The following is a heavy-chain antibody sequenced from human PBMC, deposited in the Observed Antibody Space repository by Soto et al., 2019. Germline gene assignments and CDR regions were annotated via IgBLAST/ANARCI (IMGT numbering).Heavy chain of an antibody. Sequence: PGGSLRLSCAASGFTFSSYSLSWVRQAPGKGLEWVSAITGSGGSTYYADSVRGRFTISRDNSKNTLYLQMNSLRAEDTAIYYCAKSYYDSGSSDAFWGQGTLVTVSS. CDR2: ITGSGGST. J-gene: IGHJ4*02. V-gene: IGHV3-23*01. CDR3: AKSYYDSGSSDAF. CDR1: GFTFSSYS. D-gene: IGHD3-10*01.